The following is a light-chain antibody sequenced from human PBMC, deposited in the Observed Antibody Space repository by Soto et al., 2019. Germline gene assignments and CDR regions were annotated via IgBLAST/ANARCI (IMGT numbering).Light chain of an antibody. CDR1: QSIRSL. V-gene: IGKV1-5*01. CDR2: DAS. Sequence: DIQMTQSTSTLSASVGDRVTITCRASQSIRSLLAWYQQKPGKAPKVLIYDASSLGSGVPSRFSGSGSGTEFTLTISSLQPDDFATYFCQQYQTYSTFGQGTRREIK. J-gene: IGKJ5*01. CDR3: QQYQTYST.